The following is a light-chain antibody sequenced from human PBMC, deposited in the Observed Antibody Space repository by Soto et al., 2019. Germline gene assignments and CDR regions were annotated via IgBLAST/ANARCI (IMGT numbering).Light chain of an antibody. V-gene: IGLV1-44*01. CDR3: AAWDDSLNGREV. CDR2: SNN. Sequence: QSVLTQPPSASGTPGQRVTISCSGSSSNIGSNSVNWYKQLPGAAPKLLIYSNNQRPSGVPDRFSGSKSGTSASLAISGLQSEDEADYYCAAWDDSLNGREVFGTGTKVTVL. CDR1: SSNIGSNS. J-gene: IGLJ1*01.